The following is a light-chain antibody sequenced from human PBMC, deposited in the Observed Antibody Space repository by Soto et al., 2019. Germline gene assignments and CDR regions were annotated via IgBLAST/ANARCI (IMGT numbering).Light chain of an antibody. CDR2: GAS. CDR3: QLYGPSLTWT. CDR1: HRLTSNH. Sequence: ETVLTQSAGTLSLAPGERATLSCRASHRLTSNHLAWYQQKPGQAHRLLICGASGRANGIPDRFSGSVSWTDFTLTISRLEAEDLAVYYCQLYGPSLTWTFGQGTKVDIK. V-gene: IGKV3-20*01. J-gene: IGKJ1*01.